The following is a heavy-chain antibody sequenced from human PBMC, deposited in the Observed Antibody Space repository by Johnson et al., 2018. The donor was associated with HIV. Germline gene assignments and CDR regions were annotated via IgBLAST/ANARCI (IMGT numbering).Heavy chain of an antibody. Sequence: VQLVESGGGLVQPGRSLRLSCAASGFTFDDYAMHWVRQAPGKGLEWVSGISWNSGSIGYADSVKGRFTISRDNSKNTLYLQMNSLRAEDTAVYYCARGLRRTTVGNDAFDIWGQGTMVTVSS. V-gene: IGHV3-9*01. CDR1: GFTFDDYA. CDR3: ARGLRRTTVGNDAFDI. J-gene: IGHJ3*02. CDR2: ISWNSGSI. D-gene: IGHD4-23*01.